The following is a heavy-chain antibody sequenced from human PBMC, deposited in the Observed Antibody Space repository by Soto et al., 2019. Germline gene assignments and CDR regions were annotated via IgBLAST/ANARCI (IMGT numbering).Heavy chain of an antibody. Sequence: ASVKVSCKASGYNFTSYYMHWVRQAPGQGLERMGIIDPSGGSTSYAQKFQGRVSMTRDTSTSTVYMDLSSLRSEDTAVYYCARDLTGGPTYYDFWSGYSPVDYWGLGTLVTVSS. J-gene: IGHJ4*02. CDR2: IDPSGGST. CDR1: GYNFTSYY. D-gene: IGHD3-3*01. V-gene: IGHV1-46*03. CDR3: ARDLTGGPTYYDFWSGYSPVDY.